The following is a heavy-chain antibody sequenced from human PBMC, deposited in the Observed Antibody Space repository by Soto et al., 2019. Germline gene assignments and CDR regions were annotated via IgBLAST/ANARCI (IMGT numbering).Heavy chain of an antibody. CDR2: ISSSSSTI. D-gene: IGHD6-13*01. CDR1: GFTFSSYS. J-gene: IGHJ6*03. Sequence: PGGSLRLSCAASGFTFSSYSMNWVRQALGKGLEWVSYISSSSSTIYYADSVKGRFTISRDNAKNSLYLQMNSLRAEDTAVYYCARIPSSSKYYYYYYYMDVWGKGTTVTVS. V-gene: IGHV3-48*01. CDR3: ARIPSSSKYYYYYYYMDV.